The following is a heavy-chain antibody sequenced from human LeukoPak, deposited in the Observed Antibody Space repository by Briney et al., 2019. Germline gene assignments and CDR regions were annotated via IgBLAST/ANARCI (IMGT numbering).Heavy chain of an antibody. D-gene: IGHD2-21*01. CDR2: ISWNSGSI. CDR3: AKDIRPYCGGDCYLRAFDI. J-gene: IGHJ3*02. V-gene: IGHV3-9*01. CDR1: GFTFDDYA. Sequence: GGSLRLSCAASGFTFDDYAMHWVRQAPGKGLEWVSGISWNSGSIGYADSVKGRFTISRDNAKNSLYLQMNSLRAEDTALYYCAKDIRPYCGGDCYLRAFDIWGQGTMVTVSS.